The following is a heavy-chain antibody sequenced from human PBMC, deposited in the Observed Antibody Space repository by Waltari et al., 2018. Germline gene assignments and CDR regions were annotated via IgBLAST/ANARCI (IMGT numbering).Heavy chain of an antibody. CDR3: AKDAQTDRDNYYPGD. D-gene: IGHD3-10*01. CDR1: GGTMNSYY. J-gene: IGHJ4*02. CDR2: IYPPGSVP. V-gene: IGHV4-4*07. Sequence: QVQLQESGPGLVTPSETLSLTCTVSGGTMNSYYWSWIRQPAGKGPEWIGRIYPPGSVPNYNPSLRSRVTMSVDTDRNQFSLSLSSVTAADTAVYYWAKDAQTDRDNYYPGDWGQGTLVTVSS.